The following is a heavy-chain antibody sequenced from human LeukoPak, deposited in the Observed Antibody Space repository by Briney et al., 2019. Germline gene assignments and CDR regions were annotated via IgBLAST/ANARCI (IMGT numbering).Heavy chain of an antibody. Sequence: PSETLSLTCTVSGGSVKSGGNHWSWIRLPPGKGLEWIGYIYFSGSTNYNPSLKSRVTISIDTSKNQFSLKLSSVTAADTAVYYCARGWSSSWFYFDYWGQGTLVTVSP. CDR2: IYFSGST. V-gene: IGHV4-61*08. J-gene: IGHJ4*02. D-gene: IGHD6-13*01. CDR3: ARGWSSSWFYFDY. CDR1: GGSVKSGGNH.